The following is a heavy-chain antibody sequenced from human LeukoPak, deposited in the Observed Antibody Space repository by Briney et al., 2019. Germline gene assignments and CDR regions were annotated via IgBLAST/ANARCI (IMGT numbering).Heavy chain of an antibody. CDR2: IKQDGSGE. Sequence: GGSLRLSCASSGFTFSSYIMSWVRQAPGKGPEWVANIKQDGSGESYVGSVRGRFTISRDNAKNSLYLQMTSLRAEDTALYYCARRWNLDVWGQGTTVTVPS. CDR1: GFTFSSYI. J-gene: IGHJ6*02. V-gene: IGHV3-7*05. CDR3: ARRWNLDV. D-gene: IGHD1-1*01.